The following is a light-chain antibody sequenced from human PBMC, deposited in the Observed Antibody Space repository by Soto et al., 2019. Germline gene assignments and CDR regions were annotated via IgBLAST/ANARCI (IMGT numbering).Light chain of an antibody. J-gene: IGKJ5*01. Sequence: ENVLAQAPATPPLSPGEKAPLSCRASQSVSGYLAWYQQRPGQAPRLLIYDASSRATGIPARFSGTGSGTDFTLTIGSLEPEDFAVYYCQQRSNWPLTFGQGTRLEIK. CDR1: QSVSGY. CDR3: QQRSNWPLT. CDR2: DAS. V-gene: IGKV3-11*01.